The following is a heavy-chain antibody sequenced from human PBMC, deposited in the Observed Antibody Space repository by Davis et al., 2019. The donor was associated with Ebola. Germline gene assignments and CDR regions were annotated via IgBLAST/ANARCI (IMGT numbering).Heavy chain of an antibody. Sequence: GESLKISCAASGFTFSSYGMHWVRQAPGKGLEWVAVIWYDGSNKYYADSVKGRFTISRDNSKNTLYLQMNSLRAEDTAVYYCARGLMKLGPFGYWGQGTLVTVSS. CDR1: GFTFSSYG. D-gene: IGHD7-27*01. CDR3: ARGLMKLGPFGY. CDR2: IWYDGSNK. J-gene: IGHJ4*02. V-gene: IGHV3-33*01.